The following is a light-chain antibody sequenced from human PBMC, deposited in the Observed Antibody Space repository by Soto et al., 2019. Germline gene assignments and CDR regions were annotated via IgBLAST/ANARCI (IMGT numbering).Light chain of an antibody. Sequence: QSVLTQTPSASGTPGQSVTISCAGSSSNIGSNHAYWYQQLPRAAPKLLIYTNYQRPSGVPDRFSGSKSGTSASLAISGLRSEDEADYYCAAWDDSLSGYVFGTGTKLTVL. V-gene: IGLV1-47*02. J-gene: IGLJ1*01. CDR2: TNY. CDR1: SSNIGSNH. CDR3: AAWDDSLSGYV.